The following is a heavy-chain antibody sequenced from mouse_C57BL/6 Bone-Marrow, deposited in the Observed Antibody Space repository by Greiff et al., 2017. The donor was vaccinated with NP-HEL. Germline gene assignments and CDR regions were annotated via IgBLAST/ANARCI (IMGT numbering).Heavy chain of an antibody. Sequence: EVKLVESGGGLVKPGGSLKLSCAASGFTFSSYAMSWVRQTPEKRLEWVATISDGGSYTYYPDNVKGRFTISRDNAKNNLYLQMSHLKSEDTAMYYCARVLGGNYDYAMDDWGRGTSVTVTS. J-gene: IGHJ4*01. CDR3: ARVLGGNYDYAMDD. D-gene: IGHD2-1*01. V-gene: IGHV5-4*03. CDR2: ISDGGSYT. CDR1: GFTFSSYA.